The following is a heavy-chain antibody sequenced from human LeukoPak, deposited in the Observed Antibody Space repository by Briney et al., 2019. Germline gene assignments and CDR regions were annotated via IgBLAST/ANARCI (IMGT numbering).Heavy chain of an antibody. CDR3: ARGGRDPTYYYDSSGYYLFDY. CDR1: GFTFSSYE. J-gene: IGHJ4*02. V-gene: IGHV3-48*03. Sequence: GGSLRLSCAASGFTFSSYEMNWVRQAPGKGLERVSYISSSGSTIYYADSVKGRFTISRDNAKNSLYLQMNSLRAEDTAVYYCARGGRDPTYYYDSSGYYLFDYWGQGTLVTVSS. D-gene: IGHD3-22*01. CDR2: ISSSGSTI.